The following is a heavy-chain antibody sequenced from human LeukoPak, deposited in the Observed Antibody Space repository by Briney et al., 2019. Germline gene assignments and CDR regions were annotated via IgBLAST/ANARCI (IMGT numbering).Heavy chain of an antibody. D-gene: IGHD2-21*02. J-gene: IGHJ4*02. Sequence: PGRSLRLSCTASGFSFDDYAMHWVRQAPGRGLEWVSGISWNSNKIGYADSVKGRFTISRDNAKNSLYLQMSSLRIEDTALYYCARNLYCAGDCYSEFFNNWGQGTPVTVSS. CDR1: GFSFDDYA. CDR3: ARNLYCAGDCYSEFFNN. CDR2: ISWNSNKI. V-gene: IGHV3-9*01.